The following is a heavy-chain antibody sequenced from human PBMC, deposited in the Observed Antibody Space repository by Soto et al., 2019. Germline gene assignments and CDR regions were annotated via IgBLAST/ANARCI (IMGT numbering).Heavy chain of an antibody. V-gene: IGHV4-34*01. CDR1: GGSIVEYY. CDR2: INHSGST. D-gene: IGHD3-16*02. J-gene: IGHJ4*02. Sequence: SETLSLTCAVYGGSIVEYYWSWIRQPPGKGLEWIGEINHSGSTNYNPSLKSRVTISVDTSKNQFSLKLSSVTAADTAVYYCTRVSLGELSLFAFWGQRSLVTVSS. CDR3: TRVSLGELSLFAF.